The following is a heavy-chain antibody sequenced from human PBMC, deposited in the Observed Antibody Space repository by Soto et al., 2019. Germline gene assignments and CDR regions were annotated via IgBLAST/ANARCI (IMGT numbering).Heavy chain of an antibody. D-gene: IGHD2-2*01. CDR3: ARSQGSSTSLEIYYYYYYGMDV. CDR2: IIPISGTA. J-gene: IGHJ6*02. CDR1: GGTFSSYA. V-gene: IGHV1-69*01. Sequence: QVRLVQSGAEVKKPGSSVKVSCKTSGGTFSSYAISWVRQAAGQGLEWMGGIIPISGTANYAEKFQRRVTITADESTSTAYMELSSLRSEDTAVYYCARSQGSSTSLEIYYYYYYGMDVWGQGTTVTVSS.